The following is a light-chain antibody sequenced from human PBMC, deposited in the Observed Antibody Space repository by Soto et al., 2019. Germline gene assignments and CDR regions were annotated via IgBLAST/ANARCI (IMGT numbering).Light chain of an antibody. CDR1: SSDVGGYNY. CDR3: SSYTSSSTPVV. V-gene: IGLV2-14*01. J-gene: IGLJ1*01. CDR2: DVS. Sequence: QSALTQPASVSGSPGQSITLSCTGTSSDVGGYNYVSWYQQHPGKAPKLMIYDVSNRTSGVSNRFSGSKSGNMASLTISGLQAEDEADYYCSSYTSSSTPVVFGTGTKLTVL.